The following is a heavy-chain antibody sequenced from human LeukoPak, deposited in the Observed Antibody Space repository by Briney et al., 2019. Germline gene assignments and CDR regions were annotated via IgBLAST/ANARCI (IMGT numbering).Heavy chain of an antibody. CDR3: ATPNRGAAGTEAFDY. J-gene: IGHJ4*02. V-gene: IGHV1-24*01. Sequence: EASVKVSCKVSGYTLTELSMHWVRQAPGKGLEWMGGFDPEDGETIYAQKFQGRVTMTEDTSTDTAYMELSSLRSEDTAVYYCATPNRGAAGTEAFDYWGQGTLVTVSS. CDR2: FDPEDGET. D-gene: IGHD6-13*01. CDR1: GYTLTELS.